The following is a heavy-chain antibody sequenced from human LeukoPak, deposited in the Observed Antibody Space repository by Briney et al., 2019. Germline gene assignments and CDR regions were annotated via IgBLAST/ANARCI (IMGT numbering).Heavy chain of an antibody. CDR2: ISAYNGNT. V-gene: IGHV1-18*04. J-gene: IGHJ4*02. Sequence: GASVKVSFKASGYTFTSYGISWVRQAPGQGLEWMGWISAYNGNTNYAQKLQGRVTMTTDTSTSTAYMELRSLRSDDTAVYYCARARLRLGELSPYYFDYWGQGTLVTVSS. D-gene: IGHD3-16*02. CDR1: GYTFTSYG. CDR3: ARARLRLGELSPYYFDY.